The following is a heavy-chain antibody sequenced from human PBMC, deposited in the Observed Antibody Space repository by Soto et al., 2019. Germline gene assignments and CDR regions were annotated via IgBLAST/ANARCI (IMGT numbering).Heavy chain of an antibody. J-gene: IGHJ1*01. CDR3: AREYPSLCSTWREYFQP. CDR2: INAGNGNT. CDR1: GYTFTNYA. D-gene: IGHD6-13*01. Sequence: QVQLVQSGAEVKKPGASVKVSCKASGYTFTNYAMHWLRQAPGQRLEWMGWINAGNGNTKSSEKLQGRVTFASDTSAKRVYRGLSSLRSEDTAVYYRAREYPSLCSTWREYFQPWGQGTLVTVFS. V-gene: IGHV1-3*01.